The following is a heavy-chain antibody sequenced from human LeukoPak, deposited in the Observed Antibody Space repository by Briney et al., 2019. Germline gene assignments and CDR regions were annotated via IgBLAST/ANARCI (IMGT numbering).Heavy chain of an antibody. V-gene: IGHV3-30*04. CDR1: GFTFSSYA. J-gene: IGHJ4*02. CDR2: ISYDGSNK. D-gene: IGHD3-22*01. Sequence: PGRSLRLSCAASGFTFSSYAMHWVRQAPGKGLEWVAVISYDGSNKYYADSVKGRFTISRDNSKNTLYLQMNSLRAEDTAVYYCARDENVRTYYYDSSGHIPDYWGQGTLVTVSS. CDR3: ARDENVRTYYYDSSGHIPDY.